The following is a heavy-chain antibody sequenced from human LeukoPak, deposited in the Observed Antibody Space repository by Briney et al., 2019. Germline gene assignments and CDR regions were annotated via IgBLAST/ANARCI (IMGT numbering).Heavy chain of an antibody. CDR2: TYYRSKWYN. Sequence: SQTLSLTCAISGDSVSSNSAAWNWIRQSPSRGLEWLGRTYYRSKWYNDYAVSVKSRITINPDTSKNQFSLQLNSVTPEDTAVYYCARDGGYSSGWYEVDFDYWGQGTLVTVSS. CDR1: GDSVSSNSAA. CDR3: ARDGGYSSGWYEVDFDY. J-gene: IGHJ4*02. V-gene: IGHV6-1*01. D-gene: IGHD6-19*01.